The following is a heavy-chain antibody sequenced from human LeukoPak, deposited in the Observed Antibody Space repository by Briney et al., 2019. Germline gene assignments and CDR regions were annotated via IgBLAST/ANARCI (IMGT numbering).Heavy chain of an antibody. CDR3: AREFRTTTWSFDAFDL. V-gene: IGHV1-2*02. CDR1: GYTFTDYY. Sequence: ASVTVSCKASGYTFTDYYMHWVRQAPGQGLDWVGWINPTSGATNYAQKFQGRVTMTRGTSNNTPYMELSRLRSDDTAVYYCAREFRTTTWSFDAFDLWGQGTMVTVSS. J-gene: IGHJ3*01. CDR2: INPTSGAT. D-gene: IGHD1/OR15-1a*01.